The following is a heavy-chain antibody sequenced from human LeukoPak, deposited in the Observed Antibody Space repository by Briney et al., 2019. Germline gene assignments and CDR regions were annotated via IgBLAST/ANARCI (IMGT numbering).Heavy chain of an antibody. V-gene: IGHV4-31*03. Sequence: SQTLSLTCTVSGGSISSGGYYWSWIRQPPGKGLEWIGSVYYSGSTYYNPSLKSRITISVDTSKNQFSLKLSSVTAADTALYDCARVGEWSGLPVYWGQGTMVTVSS. CDR3: ARVGEWSGLPVY. J-gene: IGHJ4*02. CDR2: VYYSGST. D-gene: IGHD3-3*01. CDR1: GGSISSGGYY.